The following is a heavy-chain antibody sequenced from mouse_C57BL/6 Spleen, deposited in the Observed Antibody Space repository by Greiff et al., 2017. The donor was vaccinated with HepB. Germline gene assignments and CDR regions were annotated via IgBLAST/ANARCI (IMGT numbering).Heavy chain of an antibody. Sequence: EVQLVESGGGLVKPGGSLKLSCAASGFTFSSYAMSWVRQTPEKRLEWVATISAGGSYTYYPDNVKGRFTITRDNAKNNLYLQMSHLKSEDTAMYYCARAPAYYSNYAGYFGYWGQGTTLTVSS. V-gene: IGHV5-4*01. CDR1: GFTFSSYA. J-gene: IGHJ2*01. CDR3: ARAPAYYSNYAGYFGY. D-gene: IGHD2-5*01. CDR2: ISAGGSYT.